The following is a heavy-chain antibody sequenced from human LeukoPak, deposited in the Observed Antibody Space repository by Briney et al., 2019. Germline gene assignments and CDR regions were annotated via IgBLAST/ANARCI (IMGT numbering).Heavy chain of an antibody. CDR3: ARDGGIVAVPAAISWFDP. V-gene: IGHV3-30-3*01. Sequence: GRSLRLSCAASGFTFSSYAMHWVRQAPGKGLEWVAVISYDGSNKYYADSVKGRFIISRDNSKNMLYLEMNSLRHEDTAVYFCARDGGIVAVPAAISWFDPWGQGTMVTV. D-gene: IGHD2-2*01. J-gene: IGHJ5*02. CDR1: GFTFSSYA. CDR2: ISYDGSNK.